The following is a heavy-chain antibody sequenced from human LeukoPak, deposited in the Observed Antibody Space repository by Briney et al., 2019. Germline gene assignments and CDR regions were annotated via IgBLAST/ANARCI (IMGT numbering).Heavy chain of an antibody. Sequence: GGSLRLSCVVSGFTFNRCWMNWVRQAPGKGLEWVAHINPDGRDTYYVDSVEGRFTISRDNAQNSLYLQMNSLRVEDTAVYYCTSWGDTTAEYFQRWGQGTLVTVSS. J-gene: IGHJ1*01. CDR1: GFTFNRCW. CDR2: INPDGRDT. D-gene: IGHD2-21*02. V-gene: IGHV3-7*01. CDR3: TSWGDTTAEYFQR.